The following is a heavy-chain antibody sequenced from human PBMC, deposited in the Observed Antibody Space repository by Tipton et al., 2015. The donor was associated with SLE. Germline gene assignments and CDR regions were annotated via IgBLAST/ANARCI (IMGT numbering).Heavy chain of an antibody. CDR3: ARDPGRGVPAGYFDY. V-gene: IGHV3-49*03. D-gene: IGHD3-10*01. Sequence: SLRLSCTASAFIFGDYVVNWFRQAPGKGLEWVGFIRSRAYGRTTEYAASVKGRFTISRDDSKSIAYLQMNSLKTEDTAVYYCARDPGRGVPAGYFDYWGQGTLVTVSS. CDR2: IRSRAYGRTT. J-gene: IGHJ4*02. CDR1: AFIFGDYV.